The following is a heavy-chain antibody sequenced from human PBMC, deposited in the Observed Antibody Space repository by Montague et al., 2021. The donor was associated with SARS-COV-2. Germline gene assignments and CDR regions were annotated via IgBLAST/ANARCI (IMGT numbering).Heavy chain of an antibody. CDR3: ARGLGYTSMFRFFDY. V-gene: IGHV4-59*02. D-gene: IGHD2-2*02. Sequence: SETLSLTCAISGGSARGYYWAWIRQPPGKRLEWIGYMYYTGTSNYNPSLKSRVSMSIDTSKNHFSLNLTSVAAADTGVYYCARGLGYTSMFRFFDYWGHGAQVTVSS. CDR1: GGSARGYY. J-gene: IGHJ4*01. CDR2: MYYTGTS.